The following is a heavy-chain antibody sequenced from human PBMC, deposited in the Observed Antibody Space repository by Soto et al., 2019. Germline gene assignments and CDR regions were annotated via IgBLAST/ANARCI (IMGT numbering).Heavy chain of an antibody. CDR2: ISSSSSYI. CDR3: ARGGDIVVVPAAMRSYYYGMDV. D-gene: IGHD2-2*01. V-gene: IGHV3-21*01. J-gene: IGHJ6*02. Sequence: GGSLRLSCAASGFTFSSYSMNWVRQAPGKGLEWVSSISSSSSYIYYADSVKGRLTISRDNAKNPLYLQMNSLRAEDTAVYYCARGGDIVVVPAAMRSYYYGMDVWGQGTTVTVSS. CDR1: GFTFSSYS.